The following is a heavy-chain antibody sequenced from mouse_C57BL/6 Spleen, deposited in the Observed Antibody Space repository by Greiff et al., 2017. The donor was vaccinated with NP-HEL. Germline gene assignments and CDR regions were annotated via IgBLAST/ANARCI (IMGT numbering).Heavy chain of an antibody. V-gene: IGHV1-15*01. D-gene: IGHD4-1*01. CDR1: GYTFTDYE. Sequence: VQLQQSGAELVRPGASVTLSCKASGYTFTDYEMHWVKQTPVHGLEWIGAIDPETGGTAYNQKFKGKAILTADKSSSPAYMELRSLTSEDSAVYYCTPNWDRDYWGQGTTLTVSS. CDR2: IDPETGGT. J-gene: IGHJ2*01. CDR3: TPNWDRDY.